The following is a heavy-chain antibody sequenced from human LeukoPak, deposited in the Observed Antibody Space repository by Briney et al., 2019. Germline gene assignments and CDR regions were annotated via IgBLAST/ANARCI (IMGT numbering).Heavy chain of an antibody. CDR3: ARGSGVTNLDY. D-gene: IGHD3-3*01. CDR2: INHSGST. CDR1: GGSISSYY. V-gene: IGHV4-34*01. Sequence: SETLSLTCTVSGGSISSYYWSWIRQPPGKGLEWIGEINHSGSTNYNPSLKSRVTISVDTSKNQFSLKLSSVTAADTAVYYCARGSGVTNLDYWGQGTLVTVSS. J-gene: IGHJ4*02.